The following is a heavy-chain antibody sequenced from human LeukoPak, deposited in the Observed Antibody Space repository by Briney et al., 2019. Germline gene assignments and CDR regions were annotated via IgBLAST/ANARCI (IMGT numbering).Heavy chain of an antibody. Sequence: PGGSLRLSCATSGFNLNSYSVQWVRQTPGKGLEWVAVLWYDGVNKFYGESMKGRFTVSRDISKNTVYLEMNNLRVEDTAMYYCARDLVVVTGTENWFDPWGQGTPVIV. D-gene: IGHD2-21*02. J-gene: IGHJ5*02. CDR2: LWYDGVNK. CDR1: GFNLNSYS. CDR3: ARDLVVVTGTENWFDP. V-gene: IGHV3-33*01.